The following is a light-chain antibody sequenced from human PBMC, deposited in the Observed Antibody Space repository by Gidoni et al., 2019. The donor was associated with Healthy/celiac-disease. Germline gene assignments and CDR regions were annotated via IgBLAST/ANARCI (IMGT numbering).Light chain of an antibody. CDR3: QQSYSTPFP. Sequence: DIQMTQSPSSLSASVGDRVTITCRASQSISSYLNWYQQKPGKAPKLLIYAASSLQSGVPSRFSGSGSGTDFTLTISSLQPEDFATYYCQQSYSTPFPFGHXTKVDIK. CDR1: QSISSY. CDR2: AAS. J-gene: IGKJ3*01. V-gene: IGKV1-39*01.